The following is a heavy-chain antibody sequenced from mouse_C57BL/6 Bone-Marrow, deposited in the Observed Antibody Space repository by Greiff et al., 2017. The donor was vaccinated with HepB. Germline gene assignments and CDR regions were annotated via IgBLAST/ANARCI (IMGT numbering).Heavy chain of an antibody. V-gene: IGHV14-4*01. CDR1: GFNIKDDY. CDR2: IDPENGET. Sequence: EVQLQQSGAELVRPGASVKLSCTASGFNIKDDYMHWVKQRPEQGLEWIGWIDPENGETEYASKFQGKATITADTSSNTAYLQLSSLTSEDTAVYCWTTLLLRRRIQLAMDYWGQGTSVTVS. CDR3: TTLLLRRRIQLAMDY. D-gene: IGHD2-12*01. J-gene: IGHJ4*01.